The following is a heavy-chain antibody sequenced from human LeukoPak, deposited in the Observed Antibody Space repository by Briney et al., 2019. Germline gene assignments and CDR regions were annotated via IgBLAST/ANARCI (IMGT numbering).Heavy chain of an antibody. CDR2: ISSDGRHI. D-gene: IGHD2-21*01. Sequence: GRSLRLSCAASGFIFSSYAVHWVRQAPGKVLEWVAVISSDGRHIFYADSVKGRFTISRDNSKNTLYLQMNSLRAEDTALYLCARCGGTCSLPSTSAMDVWGQGTTVTVS. V-gene: IGHV3-30*04. J-gene: IGHJ6*02. CDR1: GFIFSSYA. CDR3: ARCGGTCSLPSTSAMDV.